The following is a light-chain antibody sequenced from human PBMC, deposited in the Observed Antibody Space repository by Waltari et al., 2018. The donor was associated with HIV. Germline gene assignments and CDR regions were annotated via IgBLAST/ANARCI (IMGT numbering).Light chain of an antibody. Sequence: QSALTQPASVSGSPGQPITIACTGTSSDVGCSNYVSWYTQHPGKAPKLMISEVSNRPSGVTNRFSGSKSGNTASLTISGLQVEDEADYYCSSYTSSSTLYVFGTGTKVTVL. J-gene: IGLJ1*01. V-gene: IGLV2-14*01. CDR2: EVS. CDR3: SSYTSSSTLYV. CDR1: SSDVGCSNY.